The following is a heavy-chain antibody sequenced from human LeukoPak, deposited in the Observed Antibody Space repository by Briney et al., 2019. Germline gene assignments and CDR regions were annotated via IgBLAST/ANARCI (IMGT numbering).Heavy chain of an antibody. CDR3: ARGRPSSGSSGWGEY. V-gene: IGHV1-2*02. D-gene: IGHD6-19*01. CDR1: GYTFTGNY. Sequence: ASVKVSCKASGYTFTGNYMRWVRQAPGQGLEWVGWINPKSGATNYAQKCQGRVTMTRDTSISTVYMELSRLRSDDTAVYYCARGRPSSGSSGWGEYWGQGTLVTVSS. CDR2: INPKSGAT. J-gene: IGHJ4*02.